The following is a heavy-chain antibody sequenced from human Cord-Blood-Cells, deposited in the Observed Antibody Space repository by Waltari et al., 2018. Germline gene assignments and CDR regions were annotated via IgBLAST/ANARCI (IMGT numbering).Heavy chain of an antibody. CDR2: IKSKTEGGTK. CDR3: TTVSLVATIDY. CDR1: GFTFSNAW. V-gene: IGHV3-15*01. D-gene: IGHD5-12*01. J-gene: IGHJ4*02. Sequence: EVQLVESGGGLVKPGGSLRLSCAASGFTFSNAWMSWVRQAPGKGLEGVGRIKSKTEGGTKNYAAPVKGRFTISRDDSKNTLYRQMNSLKTEDTAVYYCTTVSLVATIDYWGQGTLVTVSS.